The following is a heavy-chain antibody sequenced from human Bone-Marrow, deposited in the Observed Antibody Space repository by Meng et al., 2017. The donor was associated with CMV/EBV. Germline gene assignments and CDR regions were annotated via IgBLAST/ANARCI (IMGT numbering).Heavy chain of an antibody. V-gene: IGHV4-59*06. CDR1: GGSISSYY. Sequence: GSLRLSCTVSGGSISSYYWSWIRQPPGKGLEWIGYIYYSGSTYYNPSLKSRVTIPVDTSKNQFSLKLSSVTAADTAVYYCARYMVVPAAVDAFDIWGQGTMVTVSS. J-gene: IGHJ3*02. CDR2: IYYSGST. CDR3: ARYMVVPAAVDAFDI. D-gene: IGHD2-2*01.